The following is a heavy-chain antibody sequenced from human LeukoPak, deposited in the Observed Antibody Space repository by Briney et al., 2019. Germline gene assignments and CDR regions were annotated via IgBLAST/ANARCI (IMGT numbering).Heavy chain of an antibody. CDR1: GFTFSRYA. CDR2: ISGSGGGT. D-gene: IGHD6-13*01. Sequence: GGSLRLSCAASGFTFSRYAMMWVRQAPGKGLEWVSAISGSGGGTYYADSVKGRFTISRDSSKNTLYLQMNSLRAEDTAVYYCAKDSGSSWFKGVFDIWGQGTMVTVSS. J-gene: IGHJ3*02. V-gene: IGHV3-23*01. CDR3: AKDSGSSWFKGVFDI.